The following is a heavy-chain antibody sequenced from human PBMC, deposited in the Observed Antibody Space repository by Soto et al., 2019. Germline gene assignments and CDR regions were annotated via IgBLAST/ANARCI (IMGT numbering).Heavy chain of an antibody. J-gene: IGHJ2*01. CDR3: ARDRPMIVVVIAWYFDL. CDR1: GFTFSSYA. D-gene: IGHD3-22*01. V-gene: IGHV3-30-3*01. Sequence: QVQLVESGGGVVQPGRSLRLSCAASGFTFSSYAMHWVRQAPGKGLEWVAVISYDGSNKYYADSVKGRFTISRDNSKNTLYMQVNSLRAEDTAVYYCARDRPMIVVVIAWYFDLWGRGTLVTVSS. CDR2: ISYDGSNK.